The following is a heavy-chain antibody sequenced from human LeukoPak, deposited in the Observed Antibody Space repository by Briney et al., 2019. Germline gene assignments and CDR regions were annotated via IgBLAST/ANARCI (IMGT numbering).Heavy chain of an antibody. CDR2: ISSDGDRK. J-gene: IGHJ4*02. D-gene: IGHD2-2*01. CDR3: ARDIYCSSTSCYAYDY. CDR1: GFISSSYA. Sequence: PGKSLNLSCVASGFISSSYALHWVRQAPGKGLDWVAFISSDGDRKYYADSVKGRFTVSRDNSRNTLYLQMNSLRAEDTAVYYCARDIYCSSTSCYAYDYWGQGTLVTVSS. V-gene: IGHV3-30*14.